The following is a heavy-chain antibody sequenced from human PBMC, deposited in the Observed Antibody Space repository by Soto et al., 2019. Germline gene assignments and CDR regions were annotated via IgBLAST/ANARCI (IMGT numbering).Heavy chain of an antibody. D-gene: IGHD3-3*01. J-gene: IGHJ6*02. Sequence: SETLSLTCTVSGGSISSSSYYWGWIRQPPGKGLEWIGSIYYSGSTYYNPSLKSRVTISVDTSKNQFSLKLSSVTAADTAVYYCARHPVLGKARAFGVVIYYGMDVWGQGTTVTVSS. CDR3: ARHPVLGKARAFGVVIYYGMDV. V-gene: IGHV4-39*01. CDR1: GGSISSSSYY. CDR2: IYYSGST.